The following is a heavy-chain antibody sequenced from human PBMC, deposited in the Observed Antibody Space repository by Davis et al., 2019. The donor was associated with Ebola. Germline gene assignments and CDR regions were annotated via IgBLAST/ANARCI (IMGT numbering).Heavy chain of an antibody. D-gene: IGHD1-26*01. Sequence: PGGSLRLSCAASGFTFSIFAMNWVRQAPGKGLEWVSDISGSGGSTHYADSVKGRFTISRDNSKNMLYLQMNSLRADDTAVYYCAKDLRLGSYSDDYWGQGTLVTVSS. J-gene: IGHJ4*02. CDR3: AKDLRLGSYSDDY. CDR1: GFTFSIFA. V-gene: IGHV3-23*01. CDR2: ISGSGGST.